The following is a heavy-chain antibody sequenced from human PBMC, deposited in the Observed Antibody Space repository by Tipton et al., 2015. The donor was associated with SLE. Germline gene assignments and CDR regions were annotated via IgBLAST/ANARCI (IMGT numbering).Heavy chain of an antibody. J-gene: IGHJ4*02. Sequence: SGFTFSSYWMSWVRQAPGKGLEGVANIKQDGSEKYYVDSVKGRFTISRDNAKNSLYLQMNSLRAEDTAVYYCARPSSGSYPYWGQGTLVTVSS. CDR3: ARPSSGSYPY. CDR1: GFTFSSYW. V-gene: IGHV3-7*01. CDR2: IKQDGSEK. D-gene: IGHD3-10*01.